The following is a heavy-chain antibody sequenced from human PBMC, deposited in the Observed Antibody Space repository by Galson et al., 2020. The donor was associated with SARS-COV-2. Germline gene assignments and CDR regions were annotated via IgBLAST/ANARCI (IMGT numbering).Heavy chain of an antibody. Sequence: GESLKISCAASGFTFGDYDMSWVRQPPGKGLEWVSYISGGGGTKFYADSVKGRFTISRDNSKNTLYLQMNSLRAEDTALYSCAKGDVAVRPDSGSLDPFDLWGQGTLVAVSS. CDR1: GFTFGDYD. V-gene: IGHV3-23*01. CDR3: AKGDVAVRPDSGSLDPFDL. CDR2: ISGGGGTK. J-gene: IGHJ3*01. D-gene: IGHD6-6*01.